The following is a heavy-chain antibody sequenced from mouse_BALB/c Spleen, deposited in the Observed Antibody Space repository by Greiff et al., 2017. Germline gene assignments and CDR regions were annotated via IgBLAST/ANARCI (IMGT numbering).Heavy chain of an antibody. J-gene: IGHJ2*01. CDR3: ATFYYGKGRYFDY. Sequence: VQLQQSGPGLVKPSQSLSLTCTVTGYSITSDYAWNWIRQFPGNKLEWMGYISYSGSTSYNPSLKSRISITRDTSKNQFFLQLNSVTTEDTATYYCATFYYGKGRYFDYWGQGTTLTVSS. D-gene: IGHD2-1*01. CDR2: ISYSGST. CDR1: GYSITSDYA. V-gene: IGHV3-2*02.